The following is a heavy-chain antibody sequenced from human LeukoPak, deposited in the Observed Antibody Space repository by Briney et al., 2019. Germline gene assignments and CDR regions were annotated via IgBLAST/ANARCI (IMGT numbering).Heavy chain of an antibody. CDR2: INPNSGGT. Sequence: GASVKVSCKASGYTFTGYYMHWVRQAPGQGREWMGWINPNSGGTNYAQKFKGRVTMTRDTSLSTAYMELSRLRSDDRAVYYCARGTSYGLDYWGQGTLVTVSS. J-gene: IGHJ4*02. CDR3: ARGTSYGLDY. V-gene: IGHV1-2*02. CDR1: GYTFTGYY. D-gene: IGHD5-18*01.